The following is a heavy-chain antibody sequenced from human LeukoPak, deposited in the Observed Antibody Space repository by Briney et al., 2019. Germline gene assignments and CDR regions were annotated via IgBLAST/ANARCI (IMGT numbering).Heavy chain of an antibody. J-gene: IGHJ4*02. V-gene: IGHV3-53*01. Sequence: PGGSLGLSCAASGFTVITNDMTWVRQAPGKGLEWVSVLYSDGNTKYADSVQGRVTISRDNSKNTLYLEMNSLSPDDTAVYYCARGVEPLAANTLAYWGQGTLVTVSS. CDR2: LYSDGNT. D-gene: IGHD1-14*01. CDR3: ARGVEPLAANTLAY. CDR1: GFTVITND.